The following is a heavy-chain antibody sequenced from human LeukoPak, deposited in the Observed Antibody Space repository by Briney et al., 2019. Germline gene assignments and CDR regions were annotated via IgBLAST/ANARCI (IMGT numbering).Heavy chain of an antibody. CDR3: GRLDHNAWYAIGY. CDR2: ILADGSQK. V-gene: IGHV3-7*01. CDR1: DFTFDFYW. Sequence: GGSLRLSCVASDFTFDFYWMTWVREAPGKGLEWLANILADGSQKYYVDSVKGRFTISRDNPKNSLYLQIYNLRAEDTAVYYCGRLDHNAWYAIGYWGQGTLDTVSS. D-gene: IGHD2-2*01. J-gene: IGHJ4*02.